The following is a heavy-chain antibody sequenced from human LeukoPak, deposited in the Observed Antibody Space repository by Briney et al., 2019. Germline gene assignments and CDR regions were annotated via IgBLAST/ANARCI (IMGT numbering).Heavy chain of an antibody. J-gene: IGHJ4*02. D-gene: IGHD6-19*01. CDR1: GFIVSNSY. CDR3: ARNPSGNLYFDY. CDR2: LHTGGRT. Sequence: PGGSLRLSCAASGFIVSNSYMSWVRQAPGKGLEWASVLHTGGRTFYADSVMGRFTISTDNSKNTLFLQMNSLRAEDTAVYYCARNPSGNLYFDYWGQGALVTVSS. V-gene: IGHV3-53*01.